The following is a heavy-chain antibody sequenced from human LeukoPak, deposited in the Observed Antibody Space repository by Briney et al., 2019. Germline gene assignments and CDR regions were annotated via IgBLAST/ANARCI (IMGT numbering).Heavy chain of an antibody. Sequence: PGGSLRLSCAASGNYWMNWVRQAPGKGLVWVSRIASDGSSTTYADSVKGRFRISRDNAKNTLYLQMNSLRVEDTAVYYCARGRPHGNDYWGQGTLVTVSS. CDR3: ARGRPHGNDY. CDR1: GNYW. J-gene: IGHJ4*02. V-gene: IGHV3-74*01. D-gene: IGHD4-23*01. CDR2: IASDGSST.